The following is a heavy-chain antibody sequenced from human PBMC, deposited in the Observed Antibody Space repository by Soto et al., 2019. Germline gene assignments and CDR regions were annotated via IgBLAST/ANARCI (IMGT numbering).Heavy chain of an antibody. Sequence: GGSLRLSCAASGFTFSSYWMSWVRQAPGKGLEWVANIKQDGSEKYYVDSVKGRFTISRDNAKNSLYLQMNSLRAEDTAVYYCARSRECSITSCYDALDIWGKGTIVTVSS. D-gene: IGHD2-2*01. CDR3: ARSRECSITSCYDALDI. J-gene: IGHJ3*02. CDR2: IKQDGSEK. CDR1: GFTFSSYW. V-gene: IGHV3-7*01.